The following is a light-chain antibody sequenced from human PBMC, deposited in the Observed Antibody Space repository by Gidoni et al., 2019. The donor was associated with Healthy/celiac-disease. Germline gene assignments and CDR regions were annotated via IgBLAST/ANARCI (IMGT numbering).Light chain of an antibody. J-gene: IGKJ3*01. V-gene: IGKV4-1*01. Sequence: DIAMTQSPDSLSVSLGERATINCKSSQSVLYSSNNKNYLAWYQQKPGQPPKLLIYWASTRESGVPDRFIGGGSGTDFTLTISSLQAEDVAVYYCQQYYSTPFTFGPGTKVDIK. CDR1: QSVLYSSNNKNY. CDR2: WAS. CDR3: QQYYSTPFT.